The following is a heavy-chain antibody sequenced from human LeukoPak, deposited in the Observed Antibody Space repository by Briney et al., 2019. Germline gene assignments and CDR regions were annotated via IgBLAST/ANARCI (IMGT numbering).Heavy chain of an antibody. CDR3: ARERDGYNYGVDY. CDR2: IIPIFGTA. J-gene: IGHJ4*02. Sequence: SVKVSCKASGGTFSSYAISWVRQAPGQGLEWMGRIIPIFGTANYAQKFQGRVTSTTDESTSTAYMKLSSLRSEDTAVYYCARERDGYNYGVDYWGQGTLVTVSS. D-gene: IGHD5-24*01. V-gene: IGHV1-69*05. CDR1: GGTFSSYA.